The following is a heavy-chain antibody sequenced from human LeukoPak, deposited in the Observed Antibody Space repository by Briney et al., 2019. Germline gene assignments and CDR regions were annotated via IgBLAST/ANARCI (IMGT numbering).Heavy chain of an antibody. CDR3: ARRSYDAFDI. Sequence: GASVKVSCKASGYTFTSYDINWVRQATGQGLEWMGWMNPNSGNTDYAQKFQGRVTMTRNTSISTAYMELSSLRSEDTAVYYCARRSYDAFDIWGQGTMVTVSS. V-gene: IGHV1-8*01. D-gene: IGHD3-10*01. CDR1: GYTFTSYD. J-gene: IGHJ3*02. CDR2: MNPNSGNT.